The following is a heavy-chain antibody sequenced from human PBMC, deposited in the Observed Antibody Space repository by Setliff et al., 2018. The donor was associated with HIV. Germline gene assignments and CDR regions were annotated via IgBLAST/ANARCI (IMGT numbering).Heavy chain of an antibody. CDR2: ISAYSNNA. D-gene: IGHD6-19*01. V-gene: IGHV1-18*01. J-gene: IGHJ5*02. Sequence: ASVKVSCKTSGYSFTSYGISWVRQAPGQGLEWVGWISAYSNNANYAQKLQDRVTMTIDTATRTAYMEVRSLRSDDTAVYYCAREPSGWYSKDNWFDPWGQGTLVTVSS. CDR1: GYSFTSYG. CDR3: AREPSGWYSKDNWFDP.